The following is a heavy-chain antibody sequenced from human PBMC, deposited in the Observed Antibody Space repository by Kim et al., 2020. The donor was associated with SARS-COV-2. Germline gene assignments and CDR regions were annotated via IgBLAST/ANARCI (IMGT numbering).Heavy chain of an antibody. CDR2: IYPGDSDT. CDR3: ARELHFDSSVSGARDF. V-gene: IGHV5-51*01. CDR1: GYTFTDYW. J-gene: IGHJ4*02. Sequence: GESLKISCKGSGYTFTDYWIGWVRQMPGKGLEWMGIIYPGDSDTRYSPSFQGQVTISADKSINTAYLQWSSLKASDTAMYYCARELHFDSSVSGARDFWGQGTLVTVSS. D-gene: IGHD3-9*01.